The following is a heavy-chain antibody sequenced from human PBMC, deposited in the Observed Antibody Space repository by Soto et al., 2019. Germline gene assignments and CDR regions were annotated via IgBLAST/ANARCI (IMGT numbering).Heavy chain of an antibody. CDR3: ARDNYDFWSGSTYGMDV. J-gene: IGHJ6*02. D-gene: IGHD3-3*01. CDR2: IYYSGST. CDR1: GGSISSYY. Sequence: PSETLSLTCTVSGGSISSYYWSWIRQPPGKGLEWIGYIYYSGSTNYNPSHKSRVTISVDTSKNQFSLKLSSVTAADTVVYYCARDNYDFWSGSTYGMDVWGQGTTVTVSS. V-gene: IGHV4-59*01.